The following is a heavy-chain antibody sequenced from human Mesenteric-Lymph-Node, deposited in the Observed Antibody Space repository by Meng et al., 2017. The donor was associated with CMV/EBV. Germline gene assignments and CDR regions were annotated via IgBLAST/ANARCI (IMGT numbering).Heavy chain of an antibody. V-gene: IGHV1-2*02. J-gene: IGHJ5*02. D-gene: IGHD2-2*02. CDR2: INPNSGGT. CDR1: GYTFTGYY. CDR3: ARGGYCSSTSCYRLNWFDP. Sequence: SVKVSCKASGYTFTGYYMHWVRQAPGQGLEWMGWINPNSGGTNYAQKFQGRVTMTRDTSISTAYMELSRLRSDDTAVYYCARGGYCSSTSCYRLNWFDPWGQGTLVTVSS.